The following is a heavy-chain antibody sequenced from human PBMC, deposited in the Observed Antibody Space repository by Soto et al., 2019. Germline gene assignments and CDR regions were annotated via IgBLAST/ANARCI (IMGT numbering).Heavy chain of an antibody. CDR1: GYSFTSFG. CDR2: ISPYNGNT. J-gene: IGHJ4*02. V-gene: IGHV1-18*01. D-gene: IGHD3-3*01. Sequence: QVQLLQSGAEVKKPGASVEVACKASGYSFTSFGITWVRQAPGQGLEWMGWISPYNGNTNYSQKLQGRVTMTTDTPTSTSYMELRSLRSDDTAVYYCASDYDGCYNSWGQGTRVTVSS. CDR3: ASDYDGCYNS.